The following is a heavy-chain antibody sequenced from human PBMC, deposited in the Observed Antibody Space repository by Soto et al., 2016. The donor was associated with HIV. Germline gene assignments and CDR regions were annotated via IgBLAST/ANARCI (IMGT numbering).Heavy chain of an antibody. CDR2: INNDGSRT. J-gene: IGHJ6*02. D-gene: IGHD2-2*01. CDR3: TRAPSFISSWSGQDHYYYGMDV. CDR1: GFTFKNYG. Sequence: EVQLVESGGGLVQLGGSLRLSCAASGFTFKNYGMYWVRQTPGKGLEWVSHINNDGSRTIYAESVKGRLTISRDNARNTLYLQIDNLGGEDTAVYFCTRAPSFISSWSGQDHYYYGMDVWGQGTTVIVSS. V-gene: IGHV3-74*01.